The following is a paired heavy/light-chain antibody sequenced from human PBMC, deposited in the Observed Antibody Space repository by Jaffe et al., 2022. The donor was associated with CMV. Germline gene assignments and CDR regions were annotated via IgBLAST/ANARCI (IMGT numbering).Heavy chain of an antibody. Sequence: EVQLVESGGNLVQPGGSLGLSCQASGFTFSSYGMAWVRRAPGKGLEWVAAISGSGTYTHYPDSAEGRLTISRDNSKNTLYLYLNRLRPEDTAVYYCAKTPYENYYYYMEVWGKGTTVTVSS. J-gene: IGHJ6*03. V-gene: IGHV3-23*04. CDR1: GFTFSSYG. CDR3: AKTPYENYYYYMEV. CDR2: ISGSGTYT. D-gene: IGHD3-3*01.
Light chain of an antibody. Sequence: EIVMTQSPATLSVSPGERATLSCWASQSVDSNLAWYQQKPGQAPRFLIYAASTRAPGVPARFSGSGSGTEFTLSISSLQSEDFAVYHCQQYHRWPTTFGGGTKVEI. V-gene: IGKV3-15*01. CDR2: AAS. CDR1: QSVDSN. J-gene: IGKJ4*01. CDR3: QQYHRWPTT.